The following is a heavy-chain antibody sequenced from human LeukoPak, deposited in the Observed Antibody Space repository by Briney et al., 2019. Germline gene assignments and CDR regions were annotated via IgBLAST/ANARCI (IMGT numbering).Heavy chain of an antibody. D-gene: IGHD5-18*01. CDR2: ISYDGSNK. CDR1: GFTFSSYA. J-gene: IGHJ4*02. Sequence: GGSLRLSCTASGFTFSSYAMHWVRQAPGKGLEWVAVISYDGSNKYYADSVKGRFTISRDNSKNTLYLQMNSLRAEDTAVYYCARVRGIQLGDYWGQGTLVTVSS. CDR3: ARVRGIQLGDY. V-gene: IGHV3-30-3*01.